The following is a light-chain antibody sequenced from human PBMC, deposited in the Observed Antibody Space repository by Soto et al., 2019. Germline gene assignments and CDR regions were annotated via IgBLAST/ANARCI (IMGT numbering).Light chain of an antibody. J-gene: IGKJ4*01. CDR2: AAS. CDR1: QGIGRW. Sequence: DIQMTQSPSSVSASVGDRVTITCRASQGIGRWLAWYQQKPGKAPMLLIYAASSLQSGVPSRFSGSGSGTDFTLSISTLQPDSFATYHCEQANSFPPTFGGGTKVEIQ. CDR3: EQANSFPPT. V-gene: IGKV1D-12*01.